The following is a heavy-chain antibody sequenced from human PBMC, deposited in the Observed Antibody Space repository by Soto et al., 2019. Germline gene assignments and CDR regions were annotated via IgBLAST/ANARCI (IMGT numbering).Heavy chain of an antibody. V-gene: IGHV3-15*01. Sequence: GGSLRLSCAASGLSFGNAWMSWVRQSPGKGLEWLGRIKTKMEGEPREYGAPVKGRFTISRDDARNMLYLHLNSLRVEDTGVYYVTTEQWVVRRLNSWGTGTRVTVSS. D-gene: IGHD6-19*01. CDR2: IKTKMEGEPR. J-gene: IGHJ4*02. CDR1: GLSFGNAW. CDR3: TTEQWVVRRLNS.